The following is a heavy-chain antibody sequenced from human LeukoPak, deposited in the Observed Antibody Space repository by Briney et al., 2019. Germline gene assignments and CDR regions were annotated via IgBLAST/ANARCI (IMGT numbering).Heavy chain of an antibody. J-gene: IGHJ5*02. Sequence: ASVKVSCKASGYTFTSYGINWVRQATGQGLEWMGWMNPNSGNTGYAQKFQGRVTMTRNTSISTAYMELSSLRSEDTAVYYCARDLDSSSWYSFGGFDPWGQGTLVTVSS. CDR2: MNPNSGNT. CDR1: GYTFTSYG. D-gene: IGHD6-13*01. V-gene: IGHV1-8*02. CDR3: ARDLDSSSWYSFGGFDP.